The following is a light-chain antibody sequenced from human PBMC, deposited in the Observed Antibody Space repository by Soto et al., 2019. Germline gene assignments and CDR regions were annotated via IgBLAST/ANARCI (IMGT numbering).Light chain of an antibody. V-gene: IGLV2-14*01. Sequence: QSALTQPASVSGSPGQSISISCTGTSSDDGGYNYVSWYEQHPGKAPKLMIYDVSNRPSGVSNRFSGSKSGNTASLTISGLQAEDEADYYCSSYTSSSTLRVFGGGPKVTVL. CDR3: SSYTSSSTLRV. CDR1: SSDDGGYNY. J-gene: IGLJ2*01. CDR2: DVS.